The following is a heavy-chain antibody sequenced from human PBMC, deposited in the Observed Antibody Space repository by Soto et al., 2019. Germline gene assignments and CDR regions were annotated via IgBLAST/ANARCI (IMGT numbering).Heavy chain of an antibody. Sequence: SETLSLTCTASGGSISSSSYYWGWIRQPPGKGLEWIGSIYYSGSTYYNPSLKSRVTISVDTSKNQFSLKLSSVTAADTAVYYCARLFITMIDPAFDIWGQGTMVTVSS. D-gene: IGHD3-22*01. CDR2: IYYSGST. V-gene: IGHV4-39*01. J-gene: IGHJ3*02. CDR1: GGSISSSSYY. CDR3: ARLFITMIDPAFDI.